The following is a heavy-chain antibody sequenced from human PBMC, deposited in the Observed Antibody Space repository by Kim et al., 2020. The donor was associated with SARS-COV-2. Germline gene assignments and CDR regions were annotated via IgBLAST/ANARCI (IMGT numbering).Heavy chain of an antibody. D-gene: IGHD2-15*01. J-gene: IGHJ3*01. Sequence: YYNLSLKNRLTISVDTSKKQFSLKVTSVTAADTAMYYCARQVVSAWFNFDWWGQGTMVTVSS. CDR3: ARQVVSAWFNFDW. V-gene: IGHV4-39*01.